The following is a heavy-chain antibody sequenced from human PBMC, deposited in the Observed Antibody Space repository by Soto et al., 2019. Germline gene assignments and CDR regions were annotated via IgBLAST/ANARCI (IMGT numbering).Heavy chain of an antibody. CDR1: GYTFTSYD. Sequence: QVQLVQSGAEVKKPGASVKVSCKASGYTFTSYDINWVRQATGQGLEWMGWMNPNSGNTGYAQKFQGRVTMTRNTSIRTAYMELSSLRSEDTAVYYCARTFEGSWPDAFDIWGQGTMVTVSS. J-gene: IGHJ3*02. V-gene: IGHV1-8*01. CDR3: ARTFEGSWPDAFDI. CDR2: MNPNSGNT. D-gene: IGHD3-16*01.